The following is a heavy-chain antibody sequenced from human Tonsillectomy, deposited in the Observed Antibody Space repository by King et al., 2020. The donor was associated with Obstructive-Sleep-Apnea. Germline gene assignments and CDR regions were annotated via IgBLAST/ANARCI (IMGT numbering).Heavy chain of an antibody. Sequence: VQLVESGGGSVQPGESLRLSCVGSVFIFTNYAMNWVRQTPGKGLEWVSAISERADTRDYADSVKGRFTITIDDSKNTVYLQMHSLRGEDTALYYCARRSGLTGYFDDWGQGTLVTVSS. CDR3: ARRSGLTGYFDD. CDR2: ISERADTR. D-gene: IGHD3-9*01. J-gene: IGHJ4*02. V-gene: IGHV3-23*04. CDR1: VFIFTNYA.